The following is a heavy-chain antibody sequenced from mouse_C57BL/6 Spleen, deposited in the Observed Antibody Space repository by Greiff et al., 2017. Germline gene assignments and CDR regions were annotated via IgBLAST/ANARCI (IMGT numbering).Heavy chain of an antibody. CDR2: INPNNGGT. D-gene: IGHD1-1*01. V-gene: IGHV1-26*01. J-gene: IGHJ4*01. CDR3: ARPPYYYGSSYVAMDY. Sequence: EVQLQQSGPELVKPGASVKISCKASGYTFTDYYMNWVKQSHGKSLEWIGDINPNNGGTSYNQKFKGKATLTVDKSSSTAYMELRSLTSEDSAVYYCARPPYYYGSSYVAMDYWGQGTSVTVSS. CDR1: GYTFTDYY.